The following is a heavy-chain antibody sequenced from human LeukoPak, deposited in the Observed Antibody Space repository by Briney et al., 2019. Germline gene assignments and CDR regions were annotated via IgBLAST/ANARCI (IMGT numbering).Heavy chain of an antibody. J-gene: IGHJ3*02. CDR1: GYTFTGYY. Sequence: ASVKVSCKASGYTFTGYYIHWVRQAPGQGLEWMGWINPDSGGTSSAQKFQGRVTMTRDTSISTAYMELNRLRSDDTAVYCCARAGGGYSSGWGAFDIWGQGTMVTVS. V-gene: IGHV1-2*02. D-gene: IGHD5-18*01. CDR2: INPDSGGT. CDR3: ARAGGGYSSGWGAFDI.